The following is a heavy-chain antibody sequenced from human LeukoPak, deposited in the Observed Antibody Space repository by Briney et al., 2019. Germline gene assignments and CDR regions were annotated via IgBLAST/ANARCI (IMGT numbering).Heavy chain of an antibody. V-gene: IGHV4-59*08. Sequence: SETLSLTCTISGGSIGGDHWSWIRQAPGKGLEWIGCITYTGSTTYNPSLRSRVTISLNTPENQFSLRLTSVTAADTAVYYCARAVTGTSLVDFWGHGALVTVSS. CDR1: GGSIGGDH. CDR2: ITYTGST. J-gene: IGHJ4*01. CDR3: ARAVTGTSLVDF. D-gene: IGHD6-19*01.